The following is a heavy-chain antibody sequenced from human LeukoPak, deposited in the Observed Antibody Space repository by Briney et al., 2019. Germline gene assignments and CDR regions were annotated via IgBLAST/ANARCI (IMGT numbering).Heavy chain of an antibody. D-gene: IGHD6-19*01. J-gene: IGHJ4*02. CDR3: AREDSSGWYSMDY. Sequence: GGSLRLSCAASGFTFSSYSMNWVRQAPGKGLGWVSSISSSSSYIYYADSVKGRFTISRDNAKNSLYLQMNSLRVEDTAVYYCAREDSSGWYSMDYWGQGTLVTVSS. CDR1: GFTFSSYS. V-gene: IGHV3-21*01. CDR2: ISSSSSYI.